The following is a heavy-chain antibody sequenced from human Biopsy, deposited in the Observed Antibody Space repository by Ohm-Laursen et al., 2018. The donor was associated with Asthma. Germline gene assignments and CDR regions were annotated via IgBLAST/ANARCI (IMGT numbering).Heavy chain of an antibody. CDR3: ARAPQPQNYGSGNAQYGLNV. CDR1: GYTFNAYY. V-gene: IGHV1-2*06. D-gene: IGHD3-10*01. CDR2: INPNSGNT. Sequence: SVKVSCKISGYTFNAYYIHWVRQAPGQEFEWMGRINPNSGNTHYAHKFQGRVTMTRDTSISTVYMELTRLRSDDTAVYYCARAPQPQNYGSGNAQYGLNVWGQGTTVTVSS. J-gene: IGHJ6*02.